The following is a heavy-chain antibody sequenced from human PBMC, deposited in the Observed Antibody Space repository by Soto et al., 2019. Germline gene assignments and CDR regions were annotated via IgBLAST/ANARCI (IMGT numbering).Heavy chain of an antibody. CDR2: INANNGGA. CDR1: GYTFTDYH. CDR3: AREGGSETLQPSYNWFDT. D-gene: IGHD6-25*01. J-gene: IGHJ5*02. V-gene: IGHV1-2*02. Sequence: SVKVSCKASGYTFTDYHIHWVRQAPGQGLEFMGWINANNGGAGSAQQFQGRVTVTRDTSITTVYMELSNLRSDDTAVYYCAREGGSETLQPSYNWFDTWGQGTLVTVST.